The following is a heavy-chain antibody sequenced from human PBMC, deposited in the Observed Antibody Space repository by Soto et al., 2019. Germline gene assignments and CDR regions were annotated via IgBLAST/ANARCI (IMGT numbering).Heavy chain of an antibody. D-gene: IGHD2-2*01. CDR3: ARSQYCSSTSCYLNYYYGMDV. J-gene: IGHJ6*02. CDR2: IGTAGDT. Sequence: GSLRRSCAAPVFTFSSYDMHWVRQATGKGLEWVSAIGTAGDTYYPGSVKGRFTISRENAKNSLYLQMNSLRAGDTAVYYCARSQYCSSTSCYLNYYYGMDVWAQGTTVTVSS. CDR1: VFTFSSYD. V-gene: IGHV3-13*01.